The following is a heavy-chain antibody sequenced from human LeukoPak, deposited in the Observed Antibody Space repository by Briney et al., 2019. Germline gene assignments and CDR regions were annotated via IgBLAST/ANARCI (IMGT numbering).Heavy chain of an antibody. D-gene: IGHD6-25*01. Sequence: KPGGSLRLSCAASGFTFSDYYMSWIRQAPGKGLEWVSYINSGDSTVYYADSVKGRFTISRDNAKNSLYLQMNSLRAEDTAVYYCARDRQRLFDYWGQGTLVTVSS. J-gene: IGHJ4*02. CDR1: GFTFSDYY. V-gene: IGHV3-11*04. CDR2: INSGDSTV. CDR3: ARDRQRLFDY.